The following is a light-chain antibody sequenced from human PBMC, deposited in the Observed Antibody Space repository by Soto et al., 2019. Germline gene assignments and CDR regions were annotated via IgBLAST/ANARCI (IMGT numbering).Light chain of an antibody. Sequence: DIQMTQSPSSLSASVGDRVTITCRASQSIVRYLNWYQQKPGKAPKLLIYAASSLQSGVPSRFSGSGSGTDLTLTISSVQPEDFATYYCQQSYSTPYTFGQGTKLEIK. CDR3: QQSYSTPYT. CDR2: AAS. J-gene: IGKJ2*01. CDR1: QSIVRY. V-gene: IGKV1-39*01.